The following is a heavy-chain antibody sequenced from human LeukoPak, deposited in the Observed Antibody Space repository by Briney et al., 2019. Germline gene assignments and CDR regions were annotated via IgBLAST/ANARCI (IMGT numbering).Heavy chain of an antibody. D-gene: IGHD3-16*01. Sequence: GGSLRLSCAASGLTFSTYGMNWVRQAPGKGLEWVSYISSSSSTIYYADSVKGRFTISRDNAKNSLYLQMNSLRAEDTAVYYCARVGGYLNDYWGQGTLVTVSS. V-gene: IGHV3-48*01. CDR3: ARVGGYLNDY. CDR2: ISSSSSTI. J-gene: IGHJ4*02. CDR1: GLTFSTYG.